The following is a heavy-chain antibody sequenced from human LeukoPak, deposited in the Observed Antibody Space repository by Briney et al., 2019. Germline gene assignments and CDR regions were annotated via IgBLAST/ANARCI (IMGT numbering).Heavy chain of an antibody. J-gene: IGHJ4*02. V-gene: IGHV3-30*18. D-gene: IGHD1-26*01. CDR2: ISYDGSDK. CDR1: GFTFSSFA. CDR3: AKRKVKWELDY. Sequence: GGSLRLSCAASGFTFSSFAMHWVRQAPGKGLEWVAVISYDGSDKYYADSVKGRFTISRDNSKNTVYLQMNSPRAEDTAVYYCAKRKVKWELDYWGQGTLVTVSS.